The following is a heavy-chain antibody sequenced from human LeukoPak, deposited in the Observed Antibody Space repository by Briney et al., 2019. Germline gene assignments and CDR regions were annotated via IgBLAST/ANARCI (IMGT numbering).Heavy chain of an antibody. Sequence: PGRSLRLSCAASGFTFSSYAMSWVRQAPGKGLEWVSATGISGGSTYYADSVKGRFTISRDNSKNTLYLQMNSLRAEDTAVYYCAKDPELQLELPGDHWGQGTLVTVSS. CDR2: TGISGGST. V-gene: IGHV3-23*01. CDR1: GFTFSSYA. D-gene: IGHD1-1*01. CDR3: AKDPELQLELPGDH. J-gene: IGHJ4*02.